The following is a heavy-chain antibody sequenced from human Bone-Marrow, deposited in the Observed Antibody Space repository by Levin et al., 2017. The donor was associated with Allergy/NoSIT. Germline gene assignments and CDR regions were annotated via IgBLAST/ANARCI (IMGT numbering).Heavy chain of an antibody. V-gene: IGHV3-21*01. D-gene: IGHD2-2*01. CDR3: ARVEDIVAVFSDLWTRPNGMDV. Sequence: GESLKISCAASGFTFSNYIMNWVRQAPGKGLEWVSSINSSGHNIYYADSLRGRFTISRDNAKNSLYLQMSSLRDEDTAVYYCARVEDIVAVFSDLWTRPNGMDVWGQGTTVTVSS. J-gene: IGHJ6*02. CDR1: GFTFSNYI. CDR2: INSSGHNI.